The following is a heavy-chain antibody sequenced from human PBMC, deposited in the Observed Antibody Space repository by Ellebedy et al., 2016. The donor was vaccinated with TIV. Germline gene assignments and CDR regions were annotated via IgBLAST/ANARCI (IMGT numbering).Heavy chain of an antibody. D-gene: IGHD2/OR15-2a*01. CDR3: VRDRIGRAFDI. CDR1: GLSFGSDW. V-gene: IGHV3-74*01. CDR2: INSDGTYT. J-gene: IGHJ3*02. Sequence: PGGSLRLSCVSSGLSFGSDWMHWVRQAPGKGLVWVSRINSDGTYTNYVDSVKGRFTISKDNAKRTLDLHMDSLTGEDTGVYYCVRDRIGRAFDIWGQGSMVSVSS.